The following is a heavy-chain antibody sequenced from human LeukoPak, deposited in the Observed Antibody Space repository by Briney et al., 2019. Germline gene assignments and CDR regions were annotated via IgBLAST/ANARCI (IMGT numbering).Heavy chain of an antibody. Sequence: ASVKVSCKASGYTFTSYDINWVRQATGQGLEWMGWMNPNSGNTGYAQKFQGRVTITRNTSISTACMELSSLRSEDTAVYYCARACRGMVRGVIITYYYYYYYMDVWGKGTTVTVSS. CDR2: MNPNSGNT. D-gene: IGHD3-10*01. J-gene: IGHJ6*03. CDR3: ARACRGMVRGVIITYYYYYYYMDV. V-gene: IGHV1-8*03. CDR1: GYTFTSYD.